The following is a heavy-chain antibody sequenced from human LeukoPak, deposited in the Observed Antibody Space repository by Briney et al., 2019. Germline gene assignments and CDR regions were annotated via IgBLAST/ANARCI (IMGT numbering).Heavy chain of an antibody. CDR3: ARRGSGSYSEVFDY. V-gene: IGHV1-69*13. J-gene: IGHJ4*02. CDR2: IIPIFGTA. CDR1: GGTFSSYA. Sequence: ASVRVSCKASGGTFSSYAISWVRQAPGQGLEWMGGIIPIFGTANYAQKFQGRVTITADESTSTAYMELSSLRSEDTAVYYSARRGSGSYSEVFDYWGQGTLVTVSS. D-gene: IGHD3-10*01.